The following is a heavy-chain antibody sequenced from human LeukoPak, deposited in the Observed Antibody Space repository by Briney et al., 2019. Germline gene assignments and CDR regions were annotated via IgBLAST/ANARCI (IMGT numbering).Heavy chain of an antibody. CDR1: VFIFNNYG. CDR3: AKGGSGYFADL. D-gene: IGHD3-22*01. Sequence: GWSLRLSRLASVFIFNNYGLIWLGQAPGKGRQGVSAISNDGGRTTYADFVKGRFTISRDNSKNTLFLQMSSLRAEDTALYYCAKGGSGYFADLWGQGTLVTVSS. J-gene: IGHJ5*02. CDR2: ISNDGGRT. V-gene: IGHV3-23*01.